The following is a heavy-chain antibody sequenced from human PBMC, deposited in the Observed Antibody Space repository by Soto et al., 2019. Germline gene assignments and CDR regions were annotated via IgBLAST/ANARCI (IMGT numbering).Heavy chain of an antibody. D-gene: IGHD5-12*01. Sequence: GECLTSSCTGSGYSFTRYWIGWVRQMPGKGLEWMGIIYPGDSDTRYSPSFQGQVTISADKSISTAYLQWSSLKASDTAMYYCASGSGGYVAPFDYWGQGTLVTVSS. CDR2: IYPGDSDT. CDR3: ASGSGGYVAPFDY. V-gene: IGHV5-51*01. CDR1: GYSFTRYW. J-gene: IGHJ4*02.